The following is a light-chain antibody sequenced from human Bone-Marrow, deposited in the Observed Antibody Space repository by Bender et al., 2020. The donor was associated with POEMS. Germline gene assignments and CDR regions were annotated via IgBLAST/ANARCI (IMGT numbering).Light chain of an antibody. CDR2: EVN. CDR3: SSYTGGRTLGV. Sequence: QSALTQPASVSGSPGQSITISCTGTSSDVGSYNLVSWYQQHPGEAPKVIIYEVNKRPSGVSDRFSGSKSGNTASLTISGLQARDEADYYCSSYTGGRTLGVFGAGTKLTVL. J-gene: IGLJ3*02. CDR1: SSDVGSYNL. V-gene: IGLV2-23*02.